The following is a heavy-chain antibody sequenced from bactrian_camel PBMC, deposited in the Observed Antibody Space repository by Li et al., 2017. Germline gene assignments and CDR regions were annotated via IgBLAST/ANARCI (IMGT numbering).Heavy chain of an antibody. V-gene: IGHV3S53*01. CDR2: IRSDGHT. J-gene: IGHJ6*01. CDR1: GYTVSSTR. CDR3: VTDREYSVSWGFGY. Sequence: HVQLVESGGGSVQAGGSLRLSCAASGYTVSSTRMGWFRQAPGNECELVSFIRSDGHTHYADSVKGRFTISQDTAKNSVYLQMNSLKSEDTAVYYCVTDREYSVSWGFGYWGQGTQVTVS. D-gene: IGHD5*01.